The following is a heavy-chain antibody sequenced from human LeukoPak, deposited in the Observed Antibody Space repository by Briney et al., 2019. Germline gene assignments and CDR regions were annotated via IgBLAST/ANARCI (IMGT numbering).Heavy chain of an antibody. J-gene: IGHJ5*02. D-gene: IGHD3-10*01. CDR3: AKDTTFSWGLLWFGELSS. CDR1: GFIFSNHG. Sequence: PGGSLRLSCAVSGFIFSNHGMHWVRQAPGQGLECLAFIKYDGSDKFYADSVKGRFTISRDNSKNTLYLQMNSLRAEDTAVYYCAKDTTFSWGLLWFGELSSWGQGTLVTVSS. CDR2: IKYDGSDK. V-gene: IGHV3-30*02.